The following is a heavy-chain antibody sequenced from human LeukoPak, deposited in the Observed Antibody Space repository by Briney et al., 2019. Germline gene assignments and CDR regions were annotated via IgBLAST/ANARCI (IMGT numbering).Heavy chain of an antibody. CDR1: GFTFSSYA. CDR2: ISYDGSNK. V-gene: IGHV3-30*04. D-gene: IGHD6-19*01. CDR3: AREVHSSGWAFDY. J-gene: IGHJ4*02. Sequence: HAGGSLRLSCAASGFTFSSYAMHWVRQAPGKGLEWVAVISYDGSNKYYADSVKGRFTISRDNSKNTLYLQMNSLRAEDTAVYYCAREVHSSGWAFDYWGQGTLVTVPS.